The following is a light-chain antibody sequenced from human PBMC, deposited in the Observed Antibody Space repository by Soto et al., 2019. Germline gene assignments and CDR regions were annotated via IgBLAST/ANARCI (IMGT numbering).Light chain of an antibody. V-gene: IGKV4-1*01. CDR1: QSVLYTNNMNY. J-gene: IGKJ2*01. CDR3: HQYFTTPLT. CDR2: WES. Sequence: DILMTQSPDSRTVSLGESSSINCNTSQSVLYTNNMNYLGWFQQKPGQPPKLLVSWESTRESGVPDRFSGSGSGTDFTLTISILQAEDVALYYCHQYFTTPLTFGQGTKLQIK.